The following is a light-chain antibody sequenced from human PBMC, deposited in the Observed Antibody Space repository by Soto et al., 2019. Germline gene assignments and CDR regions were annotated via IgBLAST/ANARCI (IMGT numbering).Light chain of an antibody. CDR2: DAS. CDR3: QQYNHYWT. J-gene: IGKJ1*01. V-gene: IGKV1-5*01. CDR1: QSISSW. Sequence: DIQMNQSPSTLSGSVGDRLTMTCLASQSISSWLSWYQQKPGKAPKVLIYDASSLESGVPSRFSGSGSGTEFSLTISSLQPDDCATYYCQQYNHYWTFGQGTKVDI.